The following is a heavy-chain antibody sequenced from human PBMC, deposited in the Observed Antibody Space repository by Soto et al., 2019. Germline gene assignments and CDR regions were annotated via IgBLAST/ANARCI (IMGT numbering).Heavy chain of an antibody. CDR3: AGHDYDFWSGQKAYYYYYYMDV. V-gene: IGHV3-48*01. CDR2: ISSSSSTI. J-gene: IGHJ6*03. Sequence: PGGSLRLSCAASGCTFISYSMNWVRQAPGKGLEWVSYISSSSSTIYYADSVKGRFTISRDNAKNSLYLQMNSLRAEDTAVYYCAGHDYDFWSGQKAYYYYYYMDVWGKGTTVTVSS. D-gene: IGHD3-3*01. CDR1: GCTFISYS.